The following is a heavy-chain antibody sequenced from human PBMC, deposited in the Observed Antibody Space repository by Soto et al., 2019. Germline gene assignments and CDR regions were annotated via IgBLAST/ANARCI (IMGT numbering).Heavy chain of an antibody. Sequence: QVQLVQSGSELKKPGASVKVSCKASGYTFTSYSMNWVRQAPGQGLEWIGWINTNTGNPPYAQGFTGRFVVSLDTSVSTACLQICSLKAEDTAMYYCARDQAEVAELYYYYYGMDVCCQGTTDTVSS. D-gene: IGHD6-19*01. V-gene: IGHV7-4-1*01. CDR1: GYTFTSYS. CDR2: INTNTGNP. CDR3: ARDQAEVAELYYYYYGMDV. J-gene: IGHJ6*02.